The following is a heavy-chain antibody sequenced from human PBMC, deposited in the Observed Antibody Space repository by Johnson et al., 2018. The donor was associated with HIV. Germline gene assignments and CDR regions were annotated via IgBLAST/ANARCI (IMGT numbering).Heavy chain of an antibody. V-gene: IGHV3-43D*03. CDR3: AKGSPYTSSWLDALDI. Sequence: QLVESGGGVVQPGGSLRLSCAAYAFTFDDYVMHWVRQGPGKGLEWVSLISWDGGTTYYADSVRGRFTISRDNRKNSLYLQLNSLRAEDTALYYCAKGSPYTSSWLDALDIWGQGTMVTVSS. J-gene: IGHJ3*02. CDR1: AFTFDDYV. CDR2: ISWDGGTT. D-gene: IGHD6-13*01.